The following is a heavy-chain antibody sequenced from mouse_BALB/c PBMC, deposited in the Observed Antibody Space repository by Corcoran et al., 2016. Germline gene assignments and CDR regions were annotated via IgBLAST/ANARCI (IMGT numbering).Heavy chain of an antibody. CDR2: INTYTGEP. Sequence: QIQLVQSGPELKKPGETVKISCKASGYTFTNYGMNWVKQAPGKGLKWMGWINTYTGEPTYADDFKGRFAFSLETSASTAYLQINNLKNEDTATYFCARGGAYGNYYYAMDYWGQGTSVTVSS. CDR1: GYTFTNYG. CDR3: ARGGAYGNYYYAMDY. V-gene: IGHV9-3-1*01. D-gene: IGHD2-1*01. J-gene: IGHJ4*01.